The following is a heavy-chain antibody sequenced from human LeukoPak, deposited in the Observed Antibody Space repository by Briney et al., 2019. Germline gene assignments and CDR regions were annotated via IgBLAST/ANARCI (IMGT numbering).Heavy chain of an antibody. CDR1: GGSFSGYY. CDR3: ARARPALWFGELSSRLNWFDP. V-gene: IGHV4-34*01. D-gene: IGHD3-10*01. J-gene: IGHJ5*02. Sequence: PSETLSLTCAVYGGSFSGYYWSWIRQPPGKGLEWIGEINHSGSTNYNPSLKSRVTISVDTSKNQFSLKLSSVTAADTAVYYCARARPALWFGELSSRLNWFDPWGQGTLVTVPS. CDR2: INHSGST.